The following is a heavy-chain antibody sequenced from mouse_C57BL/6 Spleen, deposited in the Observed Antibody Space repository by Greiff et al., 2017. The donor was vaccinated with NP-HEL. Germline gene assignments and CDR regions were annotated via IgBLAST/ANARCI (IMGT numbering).Heavy chain of an antibody. J-gene: IGHJ1*03. D-gene: IGHD1-1*01. V-gene: IGHV1-82*01. CDR1: GYAFSSSW. Sequence: QVQLKQSGPELVKPGASVKISCKASGYAFSSSWMNWVKQRPGKGLEWIGRIYPGDGDTNYNGKFKGKATLTADKSSSTAYMQLSSLTSEDSAVYFCARWYYYGSSPHVWGTGTTVTVSS. CDR3: ARWYYYGSSPHV. CDR2: IYPGDGDT.